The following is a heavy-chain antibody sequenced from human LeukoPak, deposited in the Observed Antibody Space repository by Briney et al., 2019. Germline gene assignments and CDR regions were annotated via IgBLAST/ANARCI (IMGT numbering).Heavy chain of an antibody. CDR2: ISSDGSRV. CDR3: ASRQWLVSSFDY. V-gene: IGHV3-74*01. J-gene: IGHJ4*02. D-gene: IGHD6-19*01. CDR1: GFTFSDYW. Sequence: PGGSLRLSCAASGFTFSDYWMHWVRQAPGKGLVWVSRISSDGSRVTYADSVKGRFTISRDNAKNTLYLQMNSLRAEDTAVYYCASRQWLVSSFDYWGQGTLVTVSS.